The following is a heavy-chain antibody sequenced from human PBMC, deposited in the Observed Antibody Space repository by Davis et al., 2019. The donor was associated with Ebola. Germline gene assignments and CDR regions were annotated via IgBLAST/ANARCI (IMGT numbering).Heavy chain of an antibody. CDR1: GGSISSYY. V-gene: IGHV4-59*08. CDR2: IYYSGST. J-gene: IGHJ4*02. Sequence: MPSETLSLTCTVSGGSISSYYWSWIRQPPGKGLEWIGYIYYSGSTNYNPSLKSRVTISVDTSKNQFSLKLSSVTAADTAVYYCARRYGSSWYFDYWGQGTLVTVSS. D-gene: IGHD6-13*01. CDR3: ARRYGSSWYFDY.